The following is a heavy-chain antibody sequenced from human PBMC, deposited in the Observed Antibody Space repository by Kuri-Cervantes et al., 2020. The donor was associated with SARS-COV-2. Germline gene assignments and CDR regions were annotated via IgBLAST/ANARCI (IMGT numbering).Heavy chain of an antibody. D-gene: IGHD3-3*01. V-gene: IGHV3-15*01. CDR1: GFTFSNAW. CDR2: IKSKTDGGIT. CDR3: AREGTYYDFWSGHTHDAFDI. Sequence: GGSLRLSCAASGFTFSNAWMSWVRQAPGKGLEWVGRIKSKTDGGITDYAAPVKGRFTISRDDSKNTLYLQMNSLKTEDTAVYYCAREGTYYDFWSGHTHDAFDIWGQATMATVSS. J-gene: IGHJ3*02.